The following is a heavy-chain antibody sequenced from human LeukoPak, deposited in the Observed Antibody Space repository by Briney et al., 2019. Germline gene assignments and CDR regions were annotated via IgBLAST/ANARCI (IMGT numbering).Heavy chain of an antibody. J-gene: IGHJ4*02. D-gene: IGHD6-19*01. CDR3: ARDRRGIAVAGIEGGGYYFDY. CDR1: GFTFSSSA. V-gene: IGHV3-23*01. Sequence: GGSLRLSCAASGFTFSSSAMSWVRQAPGKGLEWVSVISNNGGYTYYADSVQGRFTISRDNSKNTLYLQMNSLRAEDTAVYYCARDRRGIAVAGIEGGGYYFDYWGQGTLVTVSS. CDR2: ISNNGGYT.